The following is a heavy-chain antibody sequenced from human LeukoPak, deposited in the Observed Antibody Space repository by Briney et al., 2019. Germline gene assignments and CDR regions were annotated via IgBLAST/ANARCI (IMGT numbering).Heavy chain of an antibody. V-gene: IGHV4-39*01. CDR1: GGSISSSSYY. CDR2: IYYSGST. CDR3: ARLVVAAHLDY. J-gene: IGHJ4*02. D-gene: IGHD2-15*01. Sequence: PSETLSLTCAVSGGSISSSSYYWGWIRQPPGKGLEWIGSIYYSGSTYYNPSLKSRVTISVDTSKNQFSLKLSSVTAADTAVYYCARLVVAAHLDYWGQGTLVTVSS.